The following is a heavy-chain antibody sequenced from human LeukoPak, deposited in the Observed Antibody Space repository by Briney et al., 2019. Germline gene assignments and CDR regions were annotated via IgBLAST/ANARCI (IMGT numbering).Heavy chain of an antibody. CDR3: ASDICSGGSCYSSY. Sequence: GGSLRLSCAASGFTFSSYSMNWVRQAPGKGLEWVSSISSSSSYIYYADSVKGRITISRDNAKNSLYLQMNSLRAEDTAVYYCASDICSGGSCYSSYWGQGTLVTVSS. D-gene: IGHD2-15*01. J-gene: IGHJ4*02. V-gene: IGHV3-21*01. CDR2: ISSSSSYI. CDR1: GFTFSSYS.